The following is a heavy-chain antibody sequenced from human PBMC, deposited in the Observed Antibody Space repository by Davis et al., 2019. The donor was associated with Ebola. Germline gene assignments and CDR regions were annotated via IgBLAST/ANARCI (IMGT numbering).Heavy chain of an antibody. V-gene: IGHV3-73*01. D-gene: IGHD1-26*01. CDR3: TQSGSRDY. J-gene: IGHJ4*02. CDR1: GFTFSGSA. Sequence: GESLKISCAASGFTFSGSAMHWVRQASGKGLEWVGRIRSKANSYATAYAASVKGRFTISRDDPKNTAYLQMNSLKTEDTAVYYCTQSGSRDYWGQGTLVTVSS. CDR2: IRSKANSYAT.